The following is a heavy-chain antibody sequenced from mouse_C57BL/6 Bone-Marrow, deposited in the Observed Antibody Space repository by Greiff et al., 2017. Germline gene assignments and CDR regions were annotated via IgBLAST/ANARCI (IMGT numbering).Heavy chain of an antibody. J-gene: IGHJ2*01. CDR2: ISYSGST. CDR3: ARSYDGYSWGW. Sequence: EVMLVESGPGLAKPSQTLSLTCSVTGYSITSDYWNWIRKFPGNKLEYMGYISYSGSTYYNPSLKSRISITRDTSKTQYYLQLNSVSTEDKATYYCARSYDGYSWGWWGQGTTLTVSS. D-gene: IGHD2-3*01. CDR1: GYSITSDY. V-gene: IGHV3-8*01.